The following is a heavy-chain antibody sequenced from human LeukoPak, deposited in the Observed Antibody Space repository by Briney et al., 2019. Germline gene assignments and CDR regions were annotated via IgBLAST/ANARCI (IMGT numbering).Heavy chain of an antibody. V-gene: IGHV4-59*01. CDR1: GVAIRVYY. CDR2: IYYSGST. Sequence: SETLSLTCTVSGVAIRVYYWRWIRQPPGKGLEWIGYIYYSGSTNYNPSLKSRVTISVDTSKNQFSLKLSSVTAADTAVYYCASGNHLHWYFDLWGRGTLVTVSS. CDR3: ASGNHLHWYFDL. J-gene: IGHJ2*01. D-gene: IGHD1-14*01.